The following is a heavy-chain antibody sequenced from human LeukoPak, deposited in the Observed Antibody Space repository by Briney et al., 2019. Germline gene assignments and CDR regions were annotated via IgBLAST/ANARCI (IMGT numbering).Heavy chain of an antibody. CDR1: GGSISSGGYY. D-gene: IGHD3-22*01. CDR2: IYYSGST. CDR3: ARKRSKGDYYDSSGYYFDY. V-gene: IGHV4-31*03. J-gene: IGHJ4*02. Sequence: SETLSLTCTVSGGSISSGGYYWSWIRQHPGKGLEWIGYIYYSGSTYYNPSLKSRVTISVDTSKNQFSLKLSSVTAADTAVYYCARKRSKGDYYDSSGYYFDYWGQGTLVTVSS.